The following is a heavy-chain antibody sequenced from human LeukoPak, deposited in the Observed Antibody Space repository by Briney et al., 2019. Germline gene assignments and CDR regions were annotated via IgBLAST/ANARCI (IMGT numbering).Heavy chain of an antibody. CDR3: ARVGYCSSTSCYDADY. CDR2: ISSSSSYI. CDR1: GFTFSSYS. D-gene: IGHD2-2*01. J-gene: IGHJ4*02. Sequence: GGSLRLSCAASGFTFSSYSMNWVRQAPGKGLEWVSSISSSSSYIYYAHSVKGRFTISRDNAKNSLYLQMNSLRAEDTAVYYCARVGYCSSTSCYDADYWGQGTLVTVSS. V-gene: IGHV3-21*01.